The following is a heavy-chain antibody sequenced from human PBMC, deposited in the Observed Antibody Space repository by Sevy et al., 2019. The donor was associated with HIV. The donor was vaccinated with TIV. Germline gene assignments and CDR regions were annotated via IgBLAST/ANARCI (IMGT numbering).Heavy chain of an antibody. CDR3: VANWGSTRFDY. V-gene: IGHV4-39*03. Sequence: SETLSLTCTVSGDSISGSSYYWGWIRQPPGKGLEWIGNMHYSGDTFYNPSLKNRVTISLDTSTNQFSLHLTSVTTADSAFYYCVANWGSTRFDYWGQGAPVTVSS. D-gene: IGHD7-27*01. CDR2: MHYSGDT. J-gene: IGHJ4*02. CDR1: GDSISGSSYY.